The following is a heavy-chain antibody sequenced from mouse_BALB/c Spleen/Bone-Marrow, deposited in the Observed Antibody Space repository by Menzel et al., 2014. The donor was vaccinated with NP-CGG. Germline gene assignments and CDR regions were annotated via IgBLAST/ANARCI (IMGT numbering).Heavy chain of an antibody. D-gene: IGHD1-1*01. CDR1: GYTFTSYW. J-gene: IGHJ2*01. V-gene: IGHV1-87*01. CDR2: IYPGDGDT. Sequence: QVQLQQSGAELARPGASVRLSCKASGYTFTSYWMQWVKQRPGQGLEWIGAIYPGDGDTRYTQKFKGEATLTADKSSSTAYMQLSSLASEDSAVYYCARDGSSLFDYWGQGTTLTVSS. CDR3: ARDGSSLFDY.